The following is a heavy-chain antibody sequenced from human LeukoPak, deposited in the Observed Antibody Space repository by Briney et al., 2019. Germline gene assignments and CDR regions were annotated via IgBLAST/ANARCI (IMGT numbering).Heavy chain of an antibody. V-gene: IGHV3-48*02. J-gene: IGHJ4*02. CDR2: ISSSSGTI. CDR1: GFTFSRYV. D-gene: IGHD4-23*01. CDR3: AREAYGGNSLDHF. Sequence: PGNSLRLSCVISGFTFSRYVMHCVRQAPGKGLEWVSYISSSSGTIYYADSVKGRFTISRDNAKNSLYLQMNSLRDEDTAVYYCAREAYGGNSLDHFWGQGTLVTVSS.